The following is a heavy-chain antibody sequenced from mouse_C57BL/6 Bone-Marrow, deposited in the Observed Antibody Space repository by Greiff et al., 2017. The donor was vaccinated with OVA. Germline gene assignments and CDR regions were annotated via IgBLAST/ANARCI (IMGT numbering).Heavy chain of an antibody. CDR3: ARPLITTVVATKAMDY. J-gene: IGHJ4*01. Sequence: QVQLQQPGTELVKPGASVKLSCKASGYTFTSYWMHWVKQRPGQGLEWIGNINPSNGGTNYNEKFKSKATLTVDNSYSTAYMQLSSLTSEDSAVYYCARPLITTVVATKAMDYWGQGTSVTVSS. CDR1: GYTFTSYW. D-gene: IGHD1-1*01. V-gene: IGHV1-53*01. CDR2: INPSNGGT.